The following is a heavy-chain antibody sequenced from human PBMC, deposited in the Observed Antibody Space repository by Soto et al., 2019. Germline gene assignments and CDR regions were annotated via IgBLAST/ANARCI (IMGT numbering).Heavy chain of an antibody. V-gene: IGHV2-26*01. J-gene: IGHJ5*02. CDR3: AQTEDGGRSRTPAGWFDA. CDR1: GFSLRNAGMG. Sequence: QVTLKESGPVLVKPTVTLTLTCTVSGFSLRNAGMGVSWIRQPPVKAPEWLAHIFSNDERRCSTSLKDRPTISKYTSTSQVVLNMTNMDPVDTGAYYCAQTEDGGRSRTPAGWFDAWGQGTLVTVSS. CDR2: IFSNDER. D-gene: IGHD2-15*01.